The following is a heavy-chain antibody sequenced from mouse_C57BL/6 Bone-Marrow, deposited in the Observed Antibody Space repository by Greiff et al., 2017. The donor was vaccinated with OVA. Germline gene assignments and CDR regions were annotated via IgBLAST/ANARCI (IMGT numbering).Heavy chain of an antibody. CDR2: ISSGGSYT. J-gene: IGHJ3*01. V-gene: IGHV5-6*01. CDR1: GFTFSSYG. D-gene: IGHD2-5*01. CDR3: ARQEYYSNYGAY. Sequence: EVQRVESGGDLVKPGGSLKLSCAASGFTFSSYGMSWVRQTPDKRLEWVATISSGGSYTYYPDSVKGRFTISRDNAKNTLYLQMSSLKSEDTAMYYCARQEYYSNYGAYWGQGTLVTVSA.